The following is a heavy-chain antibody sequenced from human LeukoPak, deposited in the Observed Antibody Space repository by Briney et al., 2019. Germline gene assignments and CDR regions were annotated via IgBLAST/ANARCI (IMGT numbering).Heavy chain of an antibody. CDR2: MYHGGSA. V-gene: IGHV4-59*02. Sequence: SETLSLTCSVPGGSVKMYYWSWIRQPPGKALEWIGYMYHGGSAHYSPSLQSRVTISIDTSRNQISLKVASVTAADTATYFCARVRGQLWPPDYWGQGTQVIVAS. CDR1: GGSVKMYY. J-gene: IGHJ4*02. D-gene: IGHD5-18*01. CDR3: ARVRGQLWPPDY.